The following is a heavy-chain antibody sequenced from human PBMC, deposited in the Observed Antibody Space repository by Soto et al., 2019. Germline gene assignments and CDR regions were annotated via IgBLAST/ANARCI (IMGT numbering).Heavy chain of an antibody. Sequence: PSETLSLTCTVSGGSISSSSYYWGWIRQPPGKGLEWIGSIYYSGSTYYNPSLKSRVTISVDTSKNQFSLKLSSVTAADTAVYYCARRGSYDSSGYFNYWGQGALVTVSS. CDR3: ARRGSYDSSGYFNY. J-gene: IGHJ4*02. D-gene: IGHD3-22*01. CDR2: IYYSGST. V-gene: IGHV4-39*01. CDR1: GGSISSSSYY.